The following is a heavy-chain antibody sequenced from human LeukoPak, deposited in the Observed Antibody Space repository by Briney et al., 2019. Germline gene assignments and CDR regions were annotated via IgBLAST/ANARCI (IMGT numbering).Heavy chain of an antibody. CDR3: ARLNDCDSSGYYYVADY. D-gene: IGHD3-22*01. CDR2: IYPGDSDT. J-gene: IGHJ4*02. V-gene: IGHV5-51*01. CDR1: GYSFSTYW. Sequence: GQSLKISCKGSGYSFSTYWIGWVRQMPGKGLEWMGIIYPGDSDTRYSPSFQGQVTISADKSISAAYLQWSSLKASDTAMYYCARLNDCDSSGYYYVADYWGQGTLVTVSS.